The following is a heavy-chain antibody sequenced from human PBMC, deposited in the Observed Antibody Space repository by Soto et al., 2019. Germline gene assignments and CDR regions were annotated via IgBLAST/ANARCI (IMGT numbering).Heavy chain of an antibody. CDR2: IKSKTDGGTT. D-gene: IGHD5-12*01. Sequence: GGSLRLSCAASGFTFSNAWMNWVRQAPGKGLEWVGRIKSKTDGGTTDYAAPVKGRFTISRDDSKNTLYLQMNSLKTEDTAVYYCTTSGLRPQYYYYYYGMDVWGQGTTVTVSS. CDR1: GFTFSNAW. V-gene: IGHV3-15*07. J-gene: IGHJ6*02. CDR3: TTSGLRPQYYYYYYGMDV.